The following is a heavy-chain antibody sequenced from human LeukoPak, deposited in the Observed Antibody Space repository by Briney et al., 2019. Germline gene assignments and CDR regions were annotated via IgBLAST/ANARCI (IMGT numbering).Heavy chain of an antibody. Sequence: HPGGSLRLSCAVSGITLSNYGMSWVRQAPGKGLEWVAGISDSGSNTNYADSVKGRFTISRDNPKNTLYLHMNSLRAEDTAVYFCAKRGVVIRVILVGFHKEAYYFDSWGQGALVTVSS. CDR1: GITLSNYG. D-gene: IGHD3-22*01. CDR2: ISDSGSNT. V-gene: IGHV3-23*01. CDR3: AKRGVVIRVILVGFHKEAYYFDS. J-gene: IGHJ4*02.